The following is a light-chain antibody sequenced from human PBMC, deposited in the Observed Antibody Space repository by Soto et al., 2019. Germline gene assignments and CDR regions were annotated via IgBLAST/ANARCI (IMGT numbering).Light chain of an antibody. CDR3: QKYSSVPV. Sequence: DIQMTQSTTSLSASVGDRVTITCRASQDIRNFVAWYQQKPGKAPKLLIYAASTLQSGVPSRFSGSGSGTDFTLTITSLQPEDVATYSCQKYSSVPVFGPGTKVEIK. V-gene: IGKV1-27*01. J-gene: IGKJ3*01. CDR1: QDIRNF. CDR2: AAS.